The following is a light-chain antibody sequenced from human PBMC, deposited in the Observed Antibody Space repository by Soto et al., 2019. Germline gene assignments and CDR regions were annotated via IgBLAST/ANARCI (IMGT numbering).Light chain of an antibody. Sequence: EIVLTQSPGTLSLSPGESATLSCRAGQGASSNTLAWYQQKPGQAPSLLIYGASSRATDIPDRFSGSGSGTDFTLTISRLEPEDFAFYYCQQYVTSPLTFGGGTMLEI. CDR3: QQYVTSPLT. V-gene: IGKV3-20*01. CDR2: GAS. J-gene: IGKJ4*01. CDR1: QGASSNT.